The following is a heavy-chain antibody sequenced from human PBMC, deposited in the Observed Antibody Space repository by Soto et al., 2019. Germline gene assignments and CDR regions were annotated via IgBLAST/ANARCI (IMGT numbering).Heavy chain of an antibody. CDR2: ISYSGST. CDR3: ARADRGWWYDY. V-gene: IGHV4-30-4*01. Sequence: SESLSLTCTVSGGSISGGDYWWTWIRQSPDMGLEWIGYISYSGSTYYYPSFRSRVTISVDTSKNQFSMDLTSVTASDTATYYRARADRGWWYDYWGQGILVTVSS. J-gene: IGHJ4*02. D-gene: IGHD6-19*01. CDR1: GGSISGGDYW.